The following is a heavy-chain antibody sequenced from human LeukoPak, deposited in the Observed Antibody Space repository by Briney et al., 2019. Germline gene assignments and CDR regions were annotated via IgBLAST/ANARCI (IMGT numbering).Heavy chain of an antibody. V-gene: IGHV3-23*01. CDR2: ISGGGDRT. Sequence: GGSLRLSCAACGFTFSTYAMSWVRQDPGKGLEWVSAISGGGDRTFYADSVEGRFTVSRDNSKNTLDLQMNSLRAEDTAEYYCARYCVSTNCDVSSHYGMDVWGQGTTVTVSS. J-gene: IGHJ6*02. D-gene: IGHD2-2*01. CDR1: GFTFSTYA. CDR3: ARYCVSTNCDVSSHYGMDV.